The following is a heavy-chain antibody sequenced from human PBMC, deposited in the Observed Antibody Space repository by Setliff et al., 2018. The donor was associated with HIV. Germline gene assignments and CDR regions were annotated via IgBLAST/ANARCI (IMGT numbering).Heavy chain of an antibody. D-gene: IGHD6-19*01. CDR2: ISAYNGNT. V-gene: IGHV1-18*01. J-gene: IGHJ6*02. CDR3: ARLGSGWSDSYYYAMDV. Sequence: ASVKVSCKASGYTFTSYGISWVRQAPGQGLEWMGWISAYNGNTNYAQNFQDRVTMTIDTSTSRAYMELRSLRSDDTAVYFCARLGSGWSDSYYYAMDVWGQGTTVTVS. CDR1: GYTFTSYG.